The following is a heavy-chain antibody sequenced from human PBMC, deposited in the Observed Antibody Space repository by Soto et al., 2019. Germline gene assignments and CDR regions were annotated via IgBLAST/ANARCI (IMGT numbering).Heavy chain of an antibody. J-gene: IGHJ5*02. Sequence: ASVKVSCKASGYTFTGYYMHWVRQAPGQGLEWMGWINPNSGGTSYAQKFQGRVTMTRDTSISTAYMELSRLRSDDTAVYYCARENSGYEIGPWGQGTLVTVSS. CDR1: GYTFTGYY. D-gene: IGHD5-12*01. CDR3: ARENSGYEIGP. V-gene: IGHV1-2*02. CDR2: INPNSGGT.